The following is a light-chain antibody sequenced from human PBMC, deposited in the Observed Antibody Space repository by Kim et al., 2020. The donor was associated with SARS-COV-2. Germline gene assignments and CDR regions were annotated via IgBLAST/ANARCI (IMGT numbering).Light chain of an antibody. CDR1: RFNIGSNY. CDR2: ENY. CDR3: AAWDDSLSVHYV. V-gene: IGLV1-47*01. Sequence: QRVTISCYGSRFNIGSNYVYWYQQRPGAAPKLLIYENYQRPSGVPDRFSGSKSGTSASLAISGLRSEDEADYYGAAWDDSLSVHYVFGTGTKVTVL. J-gene: IGLJ1*01.